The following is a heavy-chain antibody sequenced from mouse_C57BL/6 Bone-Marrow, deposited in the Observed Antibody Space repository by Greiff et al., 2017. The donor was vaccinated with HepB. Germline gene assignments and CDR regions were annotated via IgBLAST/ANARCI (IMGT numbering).Heavy chain of an antibody. Sequence: QVQLKQPGAELVKPGASVKLSCKASGYTFTSYWMHWVKQRPGQGLEWIGMIHPNSGSTNYNEKFKSKATLTVDKSSSTAYMQLSSLTSEDSAVYYCARSPFITTVVATYFDDWGQGTTLTVSS. CDR3: ARSPFITTVVATYFDD. D-gene: IGHD1-1*01. J-gene: IGHJ2*01. CDR1: GYTFTSYW. CDR2: IHPNSGST. V-gene: IGHV1-64*01.